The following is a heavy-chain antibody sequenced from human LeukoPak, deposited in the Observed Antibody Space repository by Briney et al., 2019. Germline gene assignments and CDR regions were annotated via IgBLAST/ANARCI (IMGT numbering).Heavy chain of an antibody. CDR2: ISSSSTTI. V-gene: IGHV3-48*02. D-gene: IGHD5-18*01. CDR3: ARAHTAMVYYFDY. CDR1: GFTFSSYS. J-gene: IGHJ4*02. Sequence: PGGSLRLSCAASGFTFSSYSLSWVRQAPRKGLEWVSYISSSSTTIYYADSVKGRFTISRDNAKNSLYLQMNSLRDEDTAVYYCARAHTAMVYYFDYWGQGTLVTVSS.